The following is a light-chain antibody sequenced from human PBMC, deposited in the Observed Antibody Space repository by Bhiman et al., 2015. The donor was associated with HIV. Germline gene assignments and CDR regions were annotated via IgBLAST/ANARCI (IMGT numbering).Light chain of an antibody. Sequence: QSALTQPASVSGSPGQSITISCTGTSSDVGDYNYVSWYQQHPGKAPKVMIYDVSKRPSGVSNRFSGSKSGNTASLTIFGLQPDDEADYYCCSYSGVGDAYVFGTGTAVTVL. CDR3: CSYSGVGDAYV. CDR1: SSDVGDYNY. CDR2: DVS. J-gene: IGLJ1*01. V-gene: IGLV2-14*01.